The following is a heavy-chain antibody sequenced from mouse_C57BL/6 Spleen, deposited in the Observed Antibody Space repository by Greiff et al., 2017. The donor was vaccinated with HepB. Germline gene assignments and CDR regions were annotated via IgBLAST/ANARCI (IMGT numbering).Heavy chain of an antibody. J-gene: IGHJ1*03. CDR2: IDPSDSYT. V-gene: IGHV1-69*01. CDR3: ARKGYYGSSYDGYFDV. CDR1: GYTFTSYW. Sequence: VQLQQSGAELVMPGASVKLSCKASGYTFTSYWMHWVKQRPGQGLEWIGEIDPSDSYTNYNQKFKGKSTLTVDKSSSTAYMQLSSLTSEDSAVYYCARKGYYGSSYDGYFDVWGTGTTVTVSS. D-gene: IGHD1-1*01.